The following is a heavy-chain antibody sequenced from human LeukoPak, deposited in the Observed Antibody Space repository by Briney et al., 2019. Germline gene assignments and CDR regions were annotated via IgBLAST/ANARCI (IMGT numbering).Heavy chain of an antibody. Sequence: ASVKVSCKASGYTFTKYGITWVRQAPGQGLEWMGWISTYNGNTNYAQKLQGRVTMTTDTSTSTAYMELSRLRSDDSAVYYCARDRFCSSTSCLSTWFDPWGQGTLVTVSS. V-gene: IGHV1-18*01. CDR2: ISTYNGNT. J-gene: IGHJ5*01. D-gene: IGHD2-2*01. CDR1: GYTFTKYG. CDR3: ARDRFCSSTSCLSTWFDP.